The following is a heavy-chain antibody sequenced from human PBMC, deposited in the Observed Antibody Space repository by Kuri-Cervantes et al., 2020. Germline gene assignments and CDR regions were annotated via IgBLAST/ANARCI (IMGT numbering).Heavy chain of an antibody. J-gene: IGHJ3*02. Sequence: SCTVSGGSISSGGYYWSWIRQHPGKGLEWIGYIYYSGSTYYNPSLKSRVTISVDTSKNQFSLELSSVTAADTAVYYCARVLSGRTGLDAFDIWGQGTMVTVSS. CDR2: IYYSGST. V-gene: IGHV4-31*02. D-gene: IGHD7-27*01. CDR3: ARVLSGRTGLDAFDI. CDR1: GGSISSGGYY.